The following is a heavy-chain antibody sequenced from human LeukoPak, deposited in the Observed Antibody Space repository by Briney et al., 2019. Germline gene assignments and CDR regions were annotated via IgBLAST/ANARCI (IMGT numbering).Heavy chain of an antibody. D-gene: IGHD6-13*01. CDR2: INIDATST. Sequence: PGGSLRLSCVASGFSFSSYLMHWVRQAPGKGLVWVSRINIDATSTTYADSVKGRFTISRDNAKNTLYLQMNSLRAEDTAIYYCAKGVSSLTFSFDYWGQGTLVTVSS. J-gene: IGHJ4*02. CDR1: GFSFSSYL. V-gene: IGHV3-74*03. CDR3: AKGVSSLTFSFDY.